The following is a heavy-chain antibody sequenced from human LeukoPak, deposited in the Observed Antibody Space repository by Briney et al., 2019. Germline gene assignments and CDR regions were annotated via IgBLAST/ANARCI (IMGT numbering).Heavy chain of an antibody. V-gene: IGHV4-59*08. CDR1: GGSISSYY. D-gene: IGHD2-2*02. CDR2: IYYSGST. Sequence: PSETLSLTCTVSGGSISSYYWSWIRQPPGKGLEWIGYIYYSGSTNYNPSLKSRVTISVDTSKNQFSLKLSSVTAADTAVYYCARSDYCTSTSCYRHFDYWGQGTLVTVSS. CDR3: ARSDYCTSTSCYRHFDY. J-gene: IGHJ4*02.